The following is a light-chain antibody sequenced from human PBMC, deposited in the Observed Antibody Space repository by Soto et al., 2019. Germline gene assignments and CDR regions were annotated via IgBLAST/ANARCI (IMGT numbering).Light chain of an antibody. CDR1: SSDIGGYDY. J-gene: IGLJ1*01. Sequence: QSVLAQPTAVSGSPGQSITISCTGTSSDIGGYDYVSWYQQRPGKAPKLMIYEVRYRPSGVSNRFSGSKYGNTASLTISGLQAEDEAVYYCCSYTRTSNHYFFGSGTKVTVL. CDR2: EVR. V-gene: IGLV2-14*01. CDR3: CSYTRTSNHYF.